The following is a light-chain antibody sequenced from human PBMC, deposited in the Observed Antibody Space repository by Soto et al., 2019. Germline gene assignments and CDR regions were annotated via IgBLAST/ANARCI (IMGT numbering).Light chain of an antibody. V-gene: IGKV3-15*01. CDR2: HTS. CDR3: QRYDNWPLT. Sequence: VVTESRATLSVSPGETATLSCRASQSISDNVAWYQQRPGLAPRLLIYHTSTRATGVPARFSGSGSGTEVSLTISSLQSDDSAVYYCQRYDNWPLTFGGGTKVDIK. J-gene: IGKJ4*01. CDR1: QSISDN.